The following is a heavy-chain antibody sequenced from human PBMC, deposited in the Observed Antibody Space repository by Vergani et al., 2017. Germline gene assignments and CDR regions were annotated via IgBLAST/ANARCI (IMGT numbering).Heavy chain of an antibody. CDR1: GGSFSGYY. D-gene: IGHD3-3*01. CDR3: ARSPIPGVVIPPFDY. V-gene: IGHV4-34*01. J-gene: IGHJ4*02. Sequence: QVQLQQWGAGLLKPSETLSLTCAVYGGSFSGYYWSWIRQPPGKGLEWIGEINHSGNTNYNPSLRSRVTISVDTSKNQFSLKLSSVTAADTAVYYCARSPIPGVVIPPFDYWGQGTLVTVSS. CDR2: INHSGNT.